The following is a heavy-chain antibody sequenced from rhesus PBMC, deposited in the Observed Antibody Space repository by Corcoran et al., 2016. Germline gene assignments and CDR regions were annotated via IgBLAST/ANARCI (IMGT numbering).Heavy chain of an antibody. CDR3: VRDGGAAAGKKFDY. J-gene: IGHJ4*01. CDR1: GFSFGSYG. Sequence: EVQLVESGGGLVQPGGSLRLSCTASGFSFGSYGMHWARQAPGKGLEWVSAISTACTNTGYTGSVKGRCTISRENAKSTLYLQMDSLRAEDTAVYYCVRDGGAAAGKKFDYWGQGVLVTVSS. V-gene: IGHV3-22*01. CDR2: ISTACTNT. D-gene: IGHD6-25*01.